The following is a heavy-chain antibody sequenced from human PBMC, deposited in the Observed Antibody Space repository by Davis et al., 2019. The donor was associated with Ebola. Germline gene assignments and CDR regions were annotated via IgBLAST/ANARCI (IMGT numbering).Heavy chain of an antibody. V-gene: IGHV4-30-4*08. Sequence: PSETLSLTCTVSGGSISSGDYYWSWIRQPPGKGLEWIGYIYYSGSTYYNPSLKSRVTISVDTSKNQFSLKLSSVTAADTAVYYCARAGDYGSGSYYFFGYWGQGTLVTVSS. J-gene: IGHJ4*02. CDR3: ARAGDYGSGSYYFFGY. CDR1: GGSISSGDYY. CDR2: IYYSGST. D-gene: IGHD3-10*01.